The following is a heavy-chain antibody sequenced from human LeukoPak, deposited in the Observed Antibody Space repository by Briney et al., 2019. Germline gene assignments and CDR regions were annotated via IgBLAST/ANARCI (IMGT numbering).Heavy chain of an antibody. D-gene: IGHD3-22*01. Sequence: GGSLRLSCAASGFTFSSFGMSWVRQAPGKGLEWVSAISSTGGTAYYADSVKGRFTISRDNSKNTLYLQMNSLRAEDTAVYYCANEGLGDSSGYPDYWGQGTLVTVSS. CDR1: GFTFSSFG. V-gene: IGHV3-23*01. CDR3: ANEGLGDSSGYPDY. J-gene: IGHJ4*02. CDR2: ISSTGGTA.